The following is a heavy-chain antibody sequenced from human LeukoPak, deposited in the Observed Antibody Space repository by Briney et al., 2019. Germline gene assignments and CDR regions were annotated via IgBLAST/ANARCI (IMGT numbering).Heavy chain of an antibody. V-gene: IGHV3-7*01. CDR1: GFTFSSYW. Sequence: GGSLRLSCAASGFTFSSYWMSWVRQAPGKGLEWVANIKQDGSEKYYVDSVKGRFTISRDNAKNSLYLQMNSLRAEDTAVYYCARVAEWELLARAFDIWGQGTMVTVSS. J-gene: IGHJ3*02. CDR3: ARVAEWELLARAFDI. D-gene: IGHD1-26*01. CDR2: IKQDGSEK.